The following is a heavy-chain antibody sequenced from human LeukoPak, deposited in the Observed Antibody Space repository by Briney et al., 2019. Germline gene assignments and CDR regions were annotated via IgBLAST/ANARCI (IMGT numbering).Heavy chain of an antibody. V-gene: IGHV1-46*01. J-gene: IGHJ4*02. Sequence: ASVKVSCKASGYTFTSYYMHWVRQAPGQGLEWMGIINPSGGSTSYAQKFQGRVTMTRDTSTSTVYMELSSLRSEDTAVYYCAGADSGGYFDYWGQGTLVTVSS. CDR1: GYTFTSYY. CDR3: AGADSGGYFDY. D-gene: IGHD3-22*01. CDR2: INPSGGST.